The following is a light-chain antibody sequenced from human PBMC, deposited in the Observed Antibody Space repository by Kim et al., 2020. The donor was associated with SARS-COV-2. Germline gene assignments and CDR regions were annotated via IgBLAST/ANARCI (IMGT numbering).Light chain of an antibody. V-gene: IGLV3-25*03. CDR2: KDN. CDR3: QSADGSGTYV. Sequence: VSPGQTDTITCSGDTFPGKQTYWYQQKSGQAPLLVIYKDNERPSGIPGRFSGSSSGTTVTLTISGVQAEDDADYYCQSADGSGTYVFGTGTKVTV. J-gene: IGLJ1*01. CDR1: TFPGKQ.